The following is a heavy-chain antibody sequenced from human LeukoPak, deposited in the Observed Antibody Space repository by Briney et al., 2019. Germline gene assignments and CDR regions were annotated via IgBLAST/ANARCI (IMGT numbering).Heavy chain of an antibody. CDR3: ATQARGWYYFDY. CDR2: IYHSGST. Sequence: SETLSLTCTVSGYSISSGYYWGWIRQPPGKGLEWIGSIYHSGSTYYNPSLKSRVTISVDTSKNQFSLKLSSVTAADTAVYYCATQARGWYYFDYWGQGTLVTVSS. CDR1: GYSISSGYY. J-gene: IGHJ4*02. D-gene: IGHD6-19*01. V-gene: IGHV4-38-2*02.